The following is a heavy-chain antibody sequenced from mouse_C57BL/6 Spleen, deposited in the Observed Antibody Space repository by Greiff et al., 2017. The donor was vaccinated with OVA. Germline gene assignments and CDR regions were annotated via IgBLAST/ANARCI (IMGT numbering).Heavy chain of an antibody. J-gene: IGHJ3*01. D-gene: IGHD1-3*01. V-gene: IGHV1-64*01. CDR3: AREITGFGY. CDR2: IHPNSGST. CDR1: GYTFTSYC. Sequence: VQLQQSGAELVKPGASVKLSCKASGYTFTSYCMHWVQQRPGQGLEWIGMIHPNSGSTNYNEKFKSKATLTVDKSTSTAYMQLSSLTSEDSAVYYCAREITGFGYWGQGTLVTVSA.